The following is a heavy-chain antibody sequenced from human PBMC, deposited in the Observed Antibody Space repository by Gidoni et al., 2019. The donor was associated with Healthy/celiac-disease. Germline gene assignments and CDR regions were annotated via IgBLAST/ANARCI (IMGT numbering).Heavy chain of an antibody. CDR3: ARDSGYSGYDSSNYYYGMDV. V-gene: IGHV1-18*01. CDR1: GYTFTSYG. Sequence: QVQLVQSGAEVKKPGASVKVSCKASGYTFTSYGIRWVRQAPGQGLEWMGWISAYNGNTNYAQKLQGRVTMTTDTSTSTAYMELRSLRSDDTAVYYCARDSGYSGYDSSNYYYGMDVWGQGTTVTVSS. J-gene: IGHJ6*02. CDR2: ISAYNGNT. D-gene: IGHD5-12*01.